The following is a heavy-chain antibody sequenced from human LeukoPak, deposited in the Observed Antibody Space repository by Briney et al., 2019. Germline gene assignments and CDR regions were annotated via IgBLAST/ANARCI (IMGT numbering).Heavy chain of an antibody. Sequence: SQTLSLTCTVSGGSISSGSYYWSWIRQPAGKGLEWIGRFHTSGSTDYNPSLKSRVSISADTSKNHFSLKLSSVTAADTAVYYCARGGVSDFDYWGQGTLVTVSS. V-gene: IGHV4-61*02. CDR3: ARGGVSDFDY. D-gene: IGHD3-10*01. J-gene: IGHJ4*02. CDR2: FHTSGST. CDR1: GGSISSGSYY.